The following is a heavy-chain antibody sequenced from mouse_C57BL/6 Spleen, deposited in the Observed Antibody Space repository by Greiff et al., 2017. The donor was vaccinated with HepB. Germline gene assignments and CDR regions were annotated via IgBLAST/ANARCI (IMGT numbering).Heavy chain of an antibody. Sequence: EVKLMESGGGLVKPGGSLKLSCAASGFTFSDYGMHWVRQAPEKGLEWVAYISSGSSTIYYADTVKGRFTISRDNATNTLFLQMTSLRSEDTAMYYCAREYYDGQPGFAYWGQGTLVTVSA. CDR2: ISSGSSTI. V-gene: IGHV5-17*01. D-gene: IGHD2-3*01. CDR1: GFTFSDYG. CDR3: AREYYDGQPGFAY. J-gene: IGHJ3*01.